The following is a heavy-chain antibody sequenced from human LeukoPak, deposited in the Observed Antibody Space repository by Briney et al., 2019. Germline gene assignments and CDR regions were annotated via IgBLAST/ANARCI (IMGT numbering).Heavy chain of an antibody. J-gene: IGHJ5*02. V-gene: IGHV4-31*02. D-gene: IGHD4-23*01. CDR2: IYYSGST. Sequence: YIYYSGSTYYNPSLKSRVTISVDTSKNQFSLKLSSVTAADTAVYYCARSLYGGNGNWFDPWGQGTLVTVSS. CDR3: ARSLYGGNGNWFDP.